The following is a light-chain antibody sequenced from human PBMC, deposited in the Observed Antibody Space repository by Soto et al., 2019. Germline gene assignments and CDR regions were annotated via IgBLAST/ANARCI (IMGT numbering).Light chain of an antibody. J-gene: IGKJ1*01. V-gene: IGKV3-20*01. CDR2: GAS. CDR3: QQYNNWPSWT. Sequence: EFVFTQSPGTLSLSPVERTTLTCRASQSVNNNFLAWYQLRPGQAPRLLISGASSRATGIPDRISGSGSGTDFTLTITRVEPEDSAIYYCQQYNNWPSWTFGHGTKVDIK. CDR1: QSVNNNF.